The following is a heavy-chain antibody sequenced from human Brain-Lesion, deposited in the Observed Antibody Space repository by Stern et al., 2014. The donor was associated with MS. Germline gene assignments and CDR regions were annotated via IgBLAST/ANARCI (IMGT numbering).Heavy chain of an antibody. Sequence: QMQLVQSGAEVKKPGASVKVSCKTSGYIFTGYYIHWVRQAPGQGLEWMAWINPNTGGTKYAQKFQGRVTMSRDTSISTAYAALSSLTSDDTAVYYCARDQRGITIFGVVTDYYYLGMDVWGQGTTVTVSS. D-gene: IGHD3-3*01. CDR3: ARDQRGITIFGVVTDYYYLGMDV. V-gene: IGHV1-2*02. CDR2: INPNTGGT. J-gene: IGHJ6*02. CDR1: GYIFTGYY.